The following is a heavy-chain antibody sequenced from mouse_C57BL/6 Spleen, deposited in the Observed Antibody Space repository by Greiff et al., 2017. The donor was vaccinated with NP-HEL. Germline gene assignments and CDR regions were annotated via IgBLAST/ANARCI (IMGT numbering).Heavy chain of an antibody. CDR1: GYAFSSSW. J-gene: IGHJ2*01. CDR3: ARRVIYYDYDGGDYFDY. CDR2: IYPGDGDT. V-gene: IGHV1-82*01. D-gene: IGHD2-4*01. Sequence: VQLQQSGPELVQPGASVKISCKASGYAFSSSWMNWVKQRPGKGLEWIGRIYPGDGDTNYNGKFKGKATLTADKSSSTAYMQLSSLTSEDSAVYFCARRVIYYDYDGGDYFDYWGQGTTLTVSS.